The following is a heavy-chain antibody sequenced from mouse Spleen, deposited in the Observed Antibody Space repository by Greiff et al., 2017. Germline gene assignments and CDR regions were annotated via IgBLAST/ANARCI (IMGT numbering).Heavy chain of an antibody. CDR2: INPNNGGT. CDR3: ARDYGSSYVDWYFDV. CDR1: GYTFTDYN. D-gene: IGHD1-1*01. J-gene: IGHJ1*01. V-gene: IGHV1-18*01. Sequence: EVKLEESGPELVKPGASVKIPCKASGYTFTDYNMDWVKQSHGKSLEWIGDINPNNGGTIYNQKFKGKATLTVDKSSSTAYMELRSLTSEDTAVYYCARDYGSSYVDWYFDVWGAGTTVTVSS.